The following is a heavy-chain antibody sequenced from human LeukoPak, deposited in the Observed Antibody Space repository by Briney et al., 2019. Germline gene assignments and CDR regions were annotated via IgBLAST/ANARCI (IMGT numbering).Heavy chain of an antibody. J-gene: IGHJ4*02. CDR2: IGGSNGIT. D-gene: IGHD2-2*02. CDR3: ARYRHLYY. CDR1: RFTFNSYA. Sequence: GGSLRLSCAASRFTFNSYAMSWVRQAPGKGLEWVSVIGGSNGITFYVGSVKGRFAISRDNTKSSLYLQMNSLRAEDTAMYYCARYRHLYYWGQGTLVTVSS. V-gene: IGHV3-23*01.